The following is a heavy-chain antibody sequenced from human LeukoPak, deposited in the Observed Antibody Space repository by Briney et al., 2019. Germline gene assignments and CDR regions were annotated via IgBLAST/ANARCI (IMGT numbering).Heavy chain of an antibody. CDR1: GFTFSNYA. CDR2: ISGSGDST. J-gene: IGHJ4*02. CDR3: ANTVTATGGY. Sequence: GGSLRLSCAASGFTFSNYALSWVCQAPGKGLEWVSSISGSGDSTHYADSVKGRFTVSRDNSKNTLYLQMNSLRAEDTAVYYCANTVTATGGYWGQGTLVTVSS. V-gene: IGHV3-23*01. D-gene: IGHD2-21*02.